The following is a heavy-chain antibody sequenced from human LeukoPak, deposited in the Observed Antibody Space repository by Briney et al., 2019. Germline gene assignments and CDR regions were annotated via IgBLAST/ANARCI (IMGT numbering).Heavy chain of an antibody. CDR1: GGSVSSGSYY. D-gene: IGHD3-22*01. Sequence: PSETLSLTCTVSGGSVSSGSYYWSWIRQPPGKGLEWIGEINHSGSTNYNPSLKSRVTISVDTSKNQFSLKLSSVAAADTAVYYCARIPLTYYYDSSGGAFDIWGQGTMVTVSS. J-gene: IGHJ3*02. CDR2: INHSGST. V-gene: IGHV4-61*01. CDR3: ARIPLTYYYDSSGGAFDI.